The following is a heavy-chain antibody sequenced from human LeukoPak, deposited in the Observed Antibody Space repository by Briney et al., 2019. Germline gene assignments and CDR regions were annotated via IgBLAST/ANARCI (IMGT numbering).Heavy chain of an antibody. D-gene: IGHD3-3*01. CDR3: ARVSMGYYENY. V-gene: IGHV3-74*01. J-gene: IGHJ4*02. Sequence: GGSLRRSCAGSGFTFSSYWMHWVRQAPGKGLVWVSRINSDGSSTSYADSVKGRFTISRDNAKNTLYLQMSSLRAEDTAVYYCARVSMGYYENYWGQGTLVTVSS. CDR2: INSDGSST. CDR1: GFTFSSYW.